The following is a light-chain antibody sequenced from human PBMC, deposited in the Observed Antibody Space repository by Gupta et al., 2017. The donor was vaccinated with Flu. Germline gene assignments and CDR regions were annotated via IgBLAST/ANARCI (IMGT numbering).Light chain of an antibody. Sequence: DIVMTQSPDSLAVSLGERATINCKSSQSVLYSSNNKNYLAWYQQKPGQPPKLLIYWASTRESGVPDRFSGSGSGTDFTLTISILHAEDVAVYYCQQDYATPPTFGQGTKVEIK. J-gene: IGKJ1*01. CDR2: WAS. CDR1: QSVLYSSNNKNY. V-gene: IGKV4-1*01. CDR3: QQDYATPPT.